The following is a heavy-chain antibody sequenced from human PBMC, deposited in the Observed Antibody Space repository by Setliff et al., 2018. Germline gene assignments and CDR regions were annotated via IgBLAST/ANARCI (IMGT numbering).Heavy chain of an antibody. CDR1: GFSISSGYY. CDR3: ARAHTWSLPNDNSGYPGRFDP. D-gene: IGHD3-22*01. Sequence: SETLSLTCAVSGFSISSGYYWGWIRQPPGKGLEWIVNIHHSGKAYYNPSLKSRVTMPVDTSKNHVSLKLSSVTAADTAVYYCARAHTWSLPNDNSGYPGRFDPWGQGTLVTVSS. CDR2: IHHSGKA. J-gene: IGHJ5*02. V-gene: IGHV4-38-2*01.